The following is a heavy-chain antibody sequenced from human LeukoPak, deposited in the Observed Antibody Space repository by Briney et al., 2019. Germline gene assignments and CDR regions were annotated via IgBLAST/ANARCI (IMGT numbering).Heavy chain of an antibody. Sequence: GRSLRLSCAPSGLTVGGNYMNWVRQTPGKGLGWVSVIYRGGVTYYADSVKGRFTISRDISKNTLYLQMNSLRVDDTAVYYCATLGWLHSDYWGQGILVTVSS. J-gene: IGHJ4*02. V-gene: IGHV3-53*01. D-gene: IGHD5-12*01. CDR3: ATLGWLHSDY. CDR2: IYRGGVT. CDR1: GLTVGGNY.